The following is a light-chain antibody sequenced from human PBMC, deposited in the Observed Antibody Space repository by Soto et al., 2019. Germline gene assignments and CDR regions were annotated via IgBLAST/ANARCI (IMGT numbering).Light chain of an antibody. CDR1: SSNIGAGFD. CDR2: GNN. CDR3: QSFDTSLGRSV. J-gene: IGLJ2*01. V-gene: IGLV1-40*01. Sequence: QLVLTQPPSVSGAPGQRVTIPCTGTSSNIGAGFDVHWYQHLPGTAPKLLIYGNNHRPSGVPDRFSGSKSGTSASLAITGVQAEDEADYSCQSFDTSLGRSVFGGGTKLTVL.